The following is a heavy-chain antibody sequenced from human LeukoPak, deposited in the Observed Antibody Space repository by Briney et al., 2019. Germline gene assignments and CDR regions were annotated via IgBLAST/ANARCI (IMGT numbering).Heavy chain of an antibody. CDR1: GTTFGLSA. Sequence: SVKVSSKLSGTTFGLSAISSVRQAPEQGLQWMGRSIPIFSRADYAQRFQDRITISWDASTGTDYMELRSLTFDDTAVYYCARVGPPRRDHYYPSSGDYLPVFEIWGHGTMVTVSS. D-gene: IGHD3-22*01. V-gene: IGHV1-69*13. CDR2: SIPIFSRA. CDR3: ARVGPPRRDHYYPSSGDYLPVFEI. J-gene: IGHJ3*02.